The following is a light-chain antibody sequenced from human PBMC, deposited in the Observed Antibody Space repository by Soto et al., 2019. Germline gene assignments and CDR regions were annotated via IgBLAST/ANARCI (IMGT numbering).Light chain of an antibody. Sequence: QSALTQPASVSGSPGQSITISCTGTSGDVGRYNYVSWYQQHPAKAPKLIIYEVSSRPSGVSNRFSGSKSGNTASLTISGLQAEDEADYYCSSYTTTTALVFGGGTKLT. CDR2: EVS. CDR3: SSYTTTTALV. V-gene: IGLV2-14*01. J-gene: IGLJ2*01. CDR1: SGDVGRYNY.